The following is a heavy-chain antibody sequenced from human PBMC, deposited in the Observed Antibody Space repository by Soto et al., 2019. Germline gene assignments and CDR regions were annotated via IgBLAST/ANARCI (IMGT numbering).Heavy chain of an antibody. CDR3: ATGTRDGYNYWYFDL. Sequence: QVQLVQSGAELKKPGSSVKVSCKASGGTFGNFAISWVRQAPGQGPEWVAGIIPIYGTSNYADDFRGRITITADEATATAYLELSSLRSEDTAISDGATGTRDGYNYWYFDLWGRGTQVTVAS. CDR2: IIPIYGTS. J-gene: IGHJ2*01. D-gene: IGHD1-1*01. CDR1: GGTFGNFA. V-gene: IGHV1-69*01.